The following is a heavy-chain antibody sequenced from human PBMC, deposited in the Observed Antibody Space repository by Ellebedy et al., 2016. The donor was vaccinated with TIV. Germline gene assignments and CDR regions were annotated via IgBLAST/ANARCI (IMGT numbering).Heavy chain of an antibody. CDR3: ARDHVLEMGIAAAGTFDY. Sequence: MPSETLSLTCTVSGGSISSYYWSWIRQPPGKGLEWIGYIYYSGSTNYNPSLKSRVTIAVDTSKNQFSLKLSSVTAADTAVYYCARDHVLEMGIAAAGTFDYWGQGTLVTVSS. J-gene: IGHJ4*02. CDR2: IYYSGST. V-gene: IGHV4-59*12. D-gene: IGHD6-13*01. CDR1: GGSISSYY.